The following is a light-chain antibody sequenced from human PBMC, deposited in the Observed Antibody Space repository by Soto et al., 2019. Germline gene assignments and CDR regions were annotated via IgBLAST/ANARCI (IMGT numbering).Light chain of an antibody. CDR1: SSNIGAGYD. V-gene: IGLV1-40*01. CDR2: GNR. J-gene: IGLJ2*01. CDR3: GTWDSSLSAVV. Sequence: QLVLTQPPSVSGAPGQRVTISCTGTSSNIGAGYDVHWYQQFPGTAPKLLIYGNRNRPSGVPDRFSGSKSGTSATLGITGLQTGDEADYYCGTWDSSLSAVVFGGGTKVTVL.